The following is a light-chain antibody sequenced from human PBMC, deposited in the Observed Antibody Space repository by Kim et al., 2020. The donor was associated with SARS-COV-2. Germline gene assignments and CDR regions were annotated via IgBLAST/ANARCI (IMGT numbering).Light chain of an antibody. Sequence: DIQMTQSPSTLSTSVGDRVTITCRASQSISTWLAWYQQKPGKAPNLLIYKASTLESGVPSRFSGSGSGTEFTLTISSLQPDDFATYYCQRYNTYPWTFGQGTKVDIK. V-gene: IGKV1-5*03. CDR3: QRYNTYPWT. CDR2: KAS. J-gene: IGKJ1*01. CDR1: QSISTW.